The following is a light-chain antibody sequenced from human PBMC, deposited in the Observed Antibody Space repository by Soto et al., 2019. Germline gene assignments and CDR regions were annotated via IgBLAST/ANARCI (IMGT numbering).Light chain of an antibody. CDR1: SSDVGGYNY. Sequence: QSALTQPASVSGSPGQSIIISCTGTSSDVGGYNYVSWCQQHPGKAPKLMIYDVSSRPSGVSTRFSGSKSGNTASLTISGLQAEDEADYYCSSCTRSGTWVFGGGTKLTVL. V-gene: IGLV2-14*03. CDR3: SSCTRSGTWV. CDR2: DVS. J-gene: IGLJ3*02.